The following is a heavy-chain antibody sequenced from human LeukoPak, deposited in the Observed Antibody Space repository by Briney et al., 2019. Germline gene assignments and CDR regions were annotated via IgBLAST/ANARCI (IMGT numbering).Heavy chain of an antibody. CDR3: ARDGNYYGSGTYMDV. V-gene: IGHV4-4*07. J-gene: IGHJ6*03. CDR1: GGSINNYY. Sequence: SETLSLTCTVSGGSINNYYWSWIRQPAPKGLEWIGRIYASGSTNNNPSLKSRVTMSVDTSKNQFSLKLSSVTAADTAVYYCARDGNYYGSGTYMDVWGKGTTVIVSS. D-gene: IGHD3-10*01. CDR2: IYASGST.